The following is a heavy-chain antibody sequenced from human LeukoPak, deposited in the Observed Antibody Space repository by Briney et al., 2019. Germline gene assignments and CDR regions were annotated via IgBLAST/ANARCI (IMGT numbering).Heavy chain of an antibody. CDR2: ISSSGSTI. CDR1: GFTFSSYS. CDR3: ARVPSSDYYVPLYYFDY. V-gene: IGHV3-21*04. J-gene: IGHJ4*02. D-gene: IGHD3-10*02. Sequence: GGSLRLSCAASGFTFSSYSMNWVRQAPGKGLEWVSSISSSGSTIYYADSVKGRFTISRDNAKNSLYLQMNRLRAEDTAVYYCARVPSSDYYVPLYYFDYWGQGTLVTVSS.